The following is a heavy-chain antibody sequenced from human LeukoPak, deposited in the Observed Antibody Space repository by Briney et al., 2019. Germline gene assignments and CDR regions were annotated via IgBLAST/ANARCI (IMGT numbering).Heavy chain of an antibody. Sequence: GSSVKVSCKASGGTFSSYAISWVRQAPGQGLEWMGRIIPILGIANYAQKFQGRVTITADKSTSTAYMELSSLRSEDTAVYYCAREIRMVYYYYGMDVWGQGTTVTVSS. CDR2: IIPILGIA. CDR1: GGTFSSYA. V-gene: IGHV1-69*04. D-gene: IGHD2-15*01. CDR3: AREIRMVYYYYGMDV. J-gene: IGHJ6*02.